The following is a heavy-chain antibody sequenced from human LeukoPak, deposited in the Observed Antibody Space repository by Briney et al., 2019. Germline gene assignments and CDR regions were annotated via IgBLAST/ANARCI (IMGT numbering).Heavy chain of an antibody. CDR1: GGTFSSYA. V-gene: IGHV1-69*05. Sequence: ASVKVSCKASGGTFSSYAISWVRQAPGQGLEWMGRIIPIFGTANYAQKFQGRVTITTDESTSTAYMELSSLRSEDTAVYYCARDHLYGDRPTYYYYYYMDVWGKGTTVTVSS. CDR2: IIPIFGTA. D-gene: IGHD4-17*01. J-gene: IGHJ6*03. CDR3: ARDHLYGDRPTYYYYYYMDV.